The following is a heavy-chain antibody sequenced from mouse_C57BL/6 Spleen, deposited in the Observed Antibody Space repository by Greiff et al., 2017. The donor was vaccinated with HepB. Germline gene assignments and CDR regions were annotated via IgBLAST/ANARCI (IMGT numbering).Heavy chain of an antibody. D-gene: IGHD2-4*01. V-gene: IGHV14-3*01. J-gene: IGHJ3*01. CDR1: GFNIKNTY. CDR3: AMGIYYDYVGFAY. Sequence: VQLQQSVAELVRPGASVKLSCTASGFNIKNTYMHWVKQRPEQGLEWIGRIDPANGNTKYAPKFQGKATITADTSSNTAYLQLSSLTSEDTAIYNYAMGIYYDYVGFAYWGQGTLVTVSA. CDR2: IDPANGNT.